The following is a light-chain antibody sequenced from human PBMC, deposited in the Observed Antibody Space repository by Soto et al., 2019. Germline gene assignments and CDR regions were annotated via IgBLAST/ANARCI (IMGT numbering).Light chain of an antibody. Sequence: QSALTQPASVSGSPGQSITISCTGTSSDVGGYNYVSWYQHHPGKAPKLMIYEVVNRPSGVSNRFSGSKSGNTASLTISGLQAEDGADYYCTSYTSSSPLVFGTGTKVTVL. CDR2: EVV. J-gene: IGLJ1*01. CDR1: SSDVGGYNY. V-gene: IGLV2-14*01. CDR3: TSYTSSSPLV.